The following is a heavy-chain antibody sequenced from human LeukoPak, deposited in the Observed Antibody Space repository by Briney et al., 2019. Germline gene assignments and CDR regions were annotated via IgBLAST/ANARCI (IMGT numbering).Heavy chain of an antibody. Sequence: SETLSLTCTVSDDSIRNYYRNWIRQAPGKALEWIGHIHNNGDTAYNFSLKSRVTISMDTSKNQFSLKLSSVTAADTAVYYCGRWGYFDSGNYFVVDYWGQGTVVTVSS. D-gene: IGHD3-22*01. V-gene: IGHV4-59*01. J-gene: IGHJ4*02. CDR1: DDSIRNYY. CDR3: GRWGYFDSGNYFVVDY. CDR2: IHNNGDT.